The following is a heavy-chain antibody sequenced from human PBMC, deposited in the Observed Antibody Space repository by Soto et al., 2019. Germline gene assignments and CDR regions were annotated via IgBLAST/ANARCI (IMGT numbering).Heavy chain of an antibody. J-gene: IGHJ4*02. CDR3: ARVAEGIAAAGTVFDY. CDR2: IYYSGST. V-gene: IGHV4-59*01. Sequence: NPSETLSLTCTVSGGSISSYYWSWIRQPPGKGLEWIGYIYYSGSTNYNPSLKSRVTISVDTSKNQFSLKLSSVTAADTAVYYCARVAEGIAAAGTVFDYWGQGTLVTVSS. CDR1: GGSISSYY. D-gene: IGHD6-13*01.